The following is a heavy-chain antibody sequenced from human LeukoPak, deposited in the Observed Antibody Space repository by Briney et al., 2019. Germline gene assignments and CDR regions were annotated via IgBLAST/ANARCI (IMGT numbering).Heavy chain of an antibody. Sequence: GGSLRLSCAASGFTFSSYAMSWIRQAPGRGLEWVSAISGGGGSTYYADSVKGRFTISRDNSKNTLYLQMNSLRAEDTAVYYCAKAKDCSGGSRYSRWFDPWGQGTLVTVSS. J-gene: IGHJ5*02. CDR3: AKAKDCSGGSRYSRWFDP. CDR1: GFTFSSYA. CDR2: ISGGGGST. V-gene: IGHV3-23*01. D-gene: IGHD2-15*01.